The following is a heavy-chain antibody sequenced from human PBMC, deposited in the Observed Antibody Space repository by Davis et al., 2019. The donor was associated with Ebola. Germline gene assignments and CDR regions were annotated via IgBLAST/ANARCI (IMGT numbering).Heavy chain of an antibody. J-gene: IGHJ6*02. CDR3: ARAYSFYDHYGMDV. Sequence: AASVKVSCKASGYTFTRYGISWLRQAPGQGLEWMGWISGYNGDTNHAQKFQGRVTMTTDTSTSTAYMEVRSLRSDDTAVYYCARAYSFYDHYGMDVWGQGTTVTVSS. V-gene: IGHV1-18*01. D-gene: IGHD5/OR15-5a*01. CDR2: ISGYNGDT. CDR1: GYTFTRYG.